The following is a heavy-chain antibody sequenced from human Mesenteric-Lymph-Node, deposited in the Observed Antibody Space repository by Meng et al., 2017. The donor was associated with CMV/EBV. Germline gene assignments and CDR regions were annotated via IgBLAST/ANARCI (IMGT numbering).Heavy chain of an antibody. D-gene: IGHD2-2*01. CDR1: FTFSSYS. J-gene: IGHJ4*02. V-gene: IGHV3-21*01. CDR3: ASFRYCSSTSCYPTFDY. CDR2: ISSSSSYI. Sequence: FTFSSYSMNWVRQAPGKGLEWVSSISSSSSYIYYADSVKGRFTISRDNAKNSLYLQMNSLRAEDTAVYYCASFRYCSSTSCYPTFDYWGQGTLVTVSS.